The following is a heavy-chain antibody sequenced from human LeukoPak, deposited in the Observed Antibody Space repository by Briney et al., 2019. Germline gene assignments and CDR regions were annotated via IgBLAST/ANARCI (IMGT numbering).Heavy chain of an antibody. CDR1: GYTFTGYY. D-gene: IGHD3-9*01. CDR3: ARDHNPYIPIDKFDTYNWFDP. V-gene: IGHV1-2*06. J-gene: IGHJ5*02. CDR2: INPNSGGT. Sequence: ASVKVSCKASGYTFTGYYMHWVRQAPGQGLEWMGRINPNSGGTNYAQKFQGRVTMTRDMSISTAYMELSRLRSDDTAVYYCARDHNPYIPIDKFDTYNWFDPWGQGTLVTVSS.